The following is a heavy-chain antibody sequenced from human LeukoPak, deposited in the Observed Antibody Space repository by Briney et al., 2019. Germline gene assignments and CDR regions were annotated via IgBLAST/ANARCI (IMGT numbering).Heavy chain of an antibody. CDR2: IGTAGDT. J-gene: IGHJ4*02. CDR1: GFTFSSYD. D-gene: IGHD3-22*01. CDR3: ARESYDSSGYYRYFDY. V-gene: IGHV3-13*01. Sequence: PGGSLRLSCAASGFTFSSYDMHWVRQATGKGLEWVSAIGTAGDTYYPGSVKGRFTISREKTKNSLYLQMNSLRAGDTAVYYCARESYDSSGYYRYFDYWGQGTLVTVSS.